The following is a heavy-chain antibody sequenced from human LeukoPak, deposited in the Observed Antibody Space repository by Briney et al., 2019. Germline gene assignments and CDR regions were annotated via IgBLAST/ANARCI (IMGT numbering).Heavy chain of an antibody. CDR3: ARDGAARGSGSYGD. CDR1: GFTFSNAW. Sequence: GGSLRLSCAASGFTFSNAWMSWVRQAPGKGLEWVANIKQDGSEKYYVDSVKGRFTISRDNAKNSLYLQVNSLRAEDTAVYYCARDGAARGSGSYGDWGQGTLVTVSS. V-gene: IGHV3-7*01. J-gene: IGHJ4*02. CDR2: IKQDGSEK. D-gene: IGHD3-10*01.